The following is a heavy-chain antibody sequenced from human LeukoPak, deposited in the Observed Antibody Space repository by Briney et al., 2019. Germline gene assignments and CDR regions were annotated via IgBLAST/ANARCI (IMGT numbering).Heavy chain of an antibody. CDR1: GYSISSGYY. CDR3: ARTYPYSGSSFYYYYYMDV. D-gene: IGHD1-26*01. V-gene: IGHV4-38-2*02. Sequence: SETLSLTCTVSGYSISSGYYWGWIRQPPGKGLEWIGSIYHSGSTYYNPSLKSRVTISVDTSKNQFSLKLSSVTAADTAVYYCARTYPYSGSSFYYYYYMDVWGKGTTVTVSS. CDR2: IYHSGST. J-gene: IGHJ6*03.